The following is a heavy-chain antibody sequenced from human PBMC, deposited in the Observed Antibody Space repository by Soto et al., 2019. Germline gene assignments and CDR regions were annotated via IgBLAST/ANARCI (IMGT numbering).Heavy chain of an antibody. V-gene: IGHV5-10-1*01. J-gene: IGHJ4*02. Sequence: GESLKISCNGSGYSFAGYWITWVRQKPGKGLEWMGRIDPSDSQTYYSPSFRGHVTISATKSITTVFLQWSSLRASDTAMYYCARQIYDSDTGPNFQYYFDSWGQGTPVTVAS. D-gene: IGHD3-22*01. CDR2: IDPSDSQT. CDR1: GYSFAGYW. CDR3: ARQIYDSDTGPNFQYYFDS.